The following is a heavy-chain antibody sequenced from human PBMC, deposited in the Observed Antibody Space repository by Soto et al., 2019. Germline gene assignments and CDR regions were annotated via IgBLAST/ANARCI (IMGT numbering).Heavy chain of an antibody. D-gene: IGHD3-22*01. V-gene: IGHV3-9*01. Sequence: GGSLRLSCAASGFTFEDYAMHWVRQAPGKGLEWVSGISWNSGNIIYADSVKGRFTISRDNAKNSLYLQMNSLRLEDTALYYCAKMVTWDSSGYYQGGFDCWGQGTLVTVSS. CDR1: GFTFEDYA. CDR3: AKMVTWDSSGYYQGGFDC. CDR2: ISWNSGNI. J-gene: IGHJ4*02.